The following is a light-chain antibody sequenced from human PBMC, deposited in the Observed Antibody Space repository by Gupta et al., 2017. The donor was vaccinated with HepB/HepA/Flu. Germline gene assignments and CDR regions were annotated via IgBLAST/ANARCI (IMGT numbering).Light chain of an antibody. Sequence: SVLPQPPSASGTPGPRVTISCSGSGSDIGSNTVIWYQQRPGTAPKLLIYANNQRPTGVPDRFSGSKYGTSAALSISGLQAEDEADYYCAAWDDSLNGVLFGGGTKVAVL. J-gene: IGLJ2*01. CDR3: AAWDDSLNGVL. CDR2: ANN. CDR1: GSDIGSNT. V-gene: IGLV1-44*01.